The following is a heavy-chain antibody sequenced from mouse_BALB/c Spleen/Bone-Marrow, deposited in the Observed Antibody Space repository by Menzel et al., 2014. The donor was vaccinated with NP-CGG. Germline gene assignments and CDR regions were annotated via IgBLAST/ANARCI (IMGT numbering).Heavy chain of an antibody. CDR2: ILPGSGGT. J-gene: IGHJ4*01. Sequence: VQLQESGAELMKPGASVKISCKATGYTFSSYWIEWVKQRPGHGLEWIGEILPGSGGTKYNEKFKGKATFTADTSSNPANMQLNSLTSEDSGVYYCARARDYWGQGTSVTVSS. V-gene: IGHV1-9*01. CDR3: ARARDY. CDR1: GYTFSSYW.